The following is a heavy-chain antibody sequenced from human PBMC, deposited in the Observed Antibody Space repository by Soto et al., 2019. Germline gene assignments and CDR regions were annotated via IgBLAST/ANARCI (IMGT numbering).Heavy chain of an antibody. D-gene: IGHD6-13*01. CDR3: ASPERWAPAARGY. CDR1: GFTFANAW. CDR2: IKSKNDGETT. V-gene: IGHV3-15*07. Sequence: VQLVESGGGSVEPGGSLRLSCATAGFTFANAWMNWIRQAPGMGLEWVGRIKSKNDGETTDYAAAVKGRLTISRDDAERTVYLEMASLKSEDTAVYYCASPERWAPAARGYLGQGALVTVSS. J-gene: IGHJ4*02.